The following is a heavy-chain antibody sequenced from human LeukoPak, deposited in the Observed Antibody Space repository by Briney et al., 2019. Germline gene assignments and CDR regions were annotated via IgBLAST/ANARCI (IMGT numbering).Heavy chain of an antibody. Sequence: GASVKVSCKASGYTSTSYDINWVRQATGQGLEWMGWMNPNSGNIGYAQKFQGRVTMTRNTSISTAYMELSSLRSEDTAVYYCARGKAAAGIYYFDYWGQGTLVTVSS. CDR1: GYTSTSYD. D-gene: IGHD6-13*01. CDR2: MNPNSGNI. V-gene: IGHV1-8*01. CDR3: ARGKAAAGIYYFDY. J-gene: IGHJ4*02.